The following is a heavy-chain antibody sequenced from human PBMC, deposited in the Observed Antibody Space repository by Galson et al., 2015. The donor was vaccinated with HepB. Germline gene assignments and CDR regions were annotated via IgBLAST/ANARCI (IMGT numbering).Heavy chain of an antibody. Sequence: SLRLSCAASGFTFSSYAMSWVRQAPGKGLEWVSAISGSGGSTYYAASVKGRFTISRDNSKNTLYLQMNSLRAEDTAVYYCASDPYDYGLLDYWGQGTLVTVSS. CDR2: ISGSGGST. CDR1: GFTFSSYA. V-gene: IGHV3-23*01. CDR3: ASDPYDYGLLDY. D-gene: IGHD4-17*01. J-gene: IGHJ4*02.